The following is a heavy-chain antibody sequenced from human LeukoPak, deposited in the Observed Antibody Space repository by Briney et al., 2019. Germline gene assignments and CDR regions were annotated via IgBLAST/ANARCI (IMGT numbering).Heavy chain of an antibody. J-gene: IGHJ4*02. CDR1: DGFISSNSYY. D-gene: IGHD6-19*01. Sequence: SETLSLTCTVSDGFISSNSYYWGWIRQPPGKGLEWIGSIYYSGSTYYNPSLKSRVTISVDTSKNQFSLKLSSVTAADTAVYYCARDGSSGWYDYWGQGTLVTVSS. CDR2: IYYSGST. CDR3: ARDGSSGWYDY. V-gene: IGHV4-39*07.